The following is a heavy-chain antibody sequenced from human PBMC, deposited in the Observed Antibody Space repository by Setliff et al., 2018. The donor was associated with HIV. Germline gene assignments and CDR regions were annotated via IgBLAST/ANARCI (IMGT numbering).Heavy chain of an antibody. D-gene: IGHD3-16*01. J-gene: IGHJ6*02. CDR1: GDSVTSDSYY. CDR3: ARDWAAPYYYGMDV. Sequence: PSETLSLTCTVSGDSVTSDSYYWNWIRQPDGKTLEWIGRIYSSGSTNYNPSLKSRVTISIDTSKNQLSLKLSSVTAADTSVYYCARDWAAPYYYGMDVWGQGTTVTVSS. V-gene: IGHV4-61*02. CDR2: IYSSGST.